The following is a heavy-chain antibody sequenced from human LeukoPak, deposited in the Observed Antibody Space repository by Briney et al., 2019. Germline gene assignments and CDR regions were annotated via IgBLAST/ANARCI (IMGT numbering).Heavy chain of an antibody. Sequence: SQTLSLTCTVSGGSISSGSYYWSWIRQPAGKGLEWIGRIYTSGSTNYNPSLKSRVTISVDTSKNQSSLKQSCVTAADTAMYYCARGGASSGYYFRYAFDIWGQGTMVTVSS. CDR3: ARGGASSGYYFRYAFDI. CDR1: GGSISSGSYY. V-gene: IGHV4-61*02. D-gene: IGHD3-22*01. CDR2: IYTSGST. J-gene: IGHJ3*02.